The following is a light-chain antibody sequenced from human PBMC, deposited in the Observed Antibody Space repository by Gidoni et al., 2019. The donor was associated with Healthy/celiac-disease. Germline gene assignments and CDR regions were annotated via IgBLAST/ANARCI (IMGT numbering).Light chain of an antibody. CDR2: DAS. Sequence: EIVFTQSPATLSLSPGERATLSCRASQSVSSYLAWYQQKPGQAPRLLIYDASNRANGIPARFSGSGSGTDFTLTISSLEPEDFAVYYCQQRSNWPPGITFGGGTKVEIK. CDR1: QSVSSY. J-gene: IGKJ4*01. V-gene: IGKV3-11*01. CDR3: QQRSNWPPGIT.